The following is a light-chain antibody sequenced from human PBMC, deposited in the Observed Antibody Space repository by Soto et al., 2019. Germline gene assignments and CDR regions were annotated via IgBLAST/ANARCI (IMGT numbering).Light chain of an antibody. J-gene: IGKJ2*01. CDR2: GAS. V-gene: IGKV3-20*01. CDR1: QSIVRSY. Sequence: EIVLTHSPGTLSLSPGERATLSCRASQSIVRSYLAWYQQKPGQAPRLLIYGASSRATGIPDRFSGSGSGTDFTLTISRLEPEDFAVYYCQQYGSSPYTFGQGTKVDIK. CDR3: QQYGSSPYT.